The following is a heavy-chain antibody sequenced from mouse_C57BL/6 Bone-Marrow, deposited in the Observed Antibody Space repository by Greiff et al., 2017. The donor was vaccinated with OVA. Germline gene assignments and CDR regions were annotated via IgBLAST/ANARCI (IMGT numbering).Heavy chain of an antibody. J-gene: IGHJ4*01. CDR2: ISNGGGSP. Sequence: EVKVEESGGGLVQPGGSLKLSCAASGFTFSDYYMYWVRQTPEKRLEWVAYISNGGGSPYYPDTVKGRFTISRDNAKNTLYLQMSRLKSEDTAMYYCARRLYAMDYWGQGTSVTVSS. V-gene: IGHV5-12*01. CDR3: ARRLYAMDY. CDR1: GFTFSDYY.